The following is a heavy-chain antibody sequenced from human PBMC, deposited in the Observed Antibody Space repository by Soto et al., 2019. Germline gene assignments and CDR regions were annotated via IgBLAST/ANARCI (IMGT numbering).Heavy chain of an antibody. J-gene: IGHJ4*02. CDR3: ARGDSSGYYLNPFDY. CDR1: GYTFTSYY. D-gene: IGHD3-22*01. CDR2: INPSGGST. V-gene: IGHV1-46*03. Sequence: GASVKVSCKASGYTFTSYYMHWVRQAPGQGLEWMGIINPSGGSTSYAQKFQGRVTMTRDTSTSTVYMELSSLRSEDTAVYYCARGDSSGYYLNPFDYWGQGTLVTVSS.